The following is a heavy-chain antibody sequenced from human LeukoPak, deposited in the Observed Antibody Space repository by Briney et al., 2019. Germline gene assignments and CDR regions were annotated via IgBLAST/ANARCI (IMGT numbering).Heavy chain of an antibody. CDR3: AKESSVNYPPLDY. CDR1: GFTFSSYW. V-gene: IGHV3-74*01. D-gene: IGHD1-26*01. Sequence: GGSLRLSCAASGFTFSSYWMHWVRQAPGKGLVWVSRINSDGSSTSYAASVKGRFTISRDNSKNTLYLQMSSLRAEDTAVYYCAKESSVNYPPLDYWGQGTLVTVSS. J-gene: IGHJ4*02. CDR2: INSDGSST.